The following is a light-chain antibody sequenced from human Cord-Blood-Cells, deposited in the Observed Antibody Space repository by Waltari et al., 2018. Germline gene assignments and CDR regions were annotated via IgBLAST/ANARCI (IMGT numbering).Light chain of an antibody. CDR2: EGS. CDR1: SSAVGRYNL. Sequence: QSALTQPASVSGPPGQSITISCTGTSSAVGRYNLVSWSQQHPGKAPKLMIYEGSKRPSGVSNRFSGSKSGNTASLTISGLQAEDEADYYCCSYAGSSTVVFGGGTKLTVL. V-gene: IGLV2-23*01. CDR3: CSYAGSSTVV. J-gene: IGLJ2*01.